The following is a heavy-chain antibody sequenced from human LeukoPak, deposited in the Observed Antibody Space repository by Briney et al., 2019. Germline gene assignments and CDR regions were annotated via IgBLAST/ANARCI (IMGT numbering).Heavy chain of an antibody. CDR3: AKDSGYYDILTGYFDY. D-gene: IGHD3-9*01. J-gene: IGHJ4*02. Sequence: GGSLRLSCAASGFTFSSYAMSWVRQAPGKGLEWVSAISGSGGSTYYADSVKGRFTISRDNSKNTLYLQMNSLRAEDTAVYYCAKDSGYYDILTGYFDYWGQGTLVTVSS. V-gene: IGHV3-23*01. CDR1: GFTFSSYA. CDR2: ISGSGGST.